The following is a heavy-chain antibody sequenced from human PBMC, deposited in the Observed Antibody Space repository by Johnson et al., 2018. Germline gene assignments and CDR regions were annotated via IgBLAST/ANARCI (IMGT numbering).Heavy chain of an antibody. Sequence: VQLVESGGGLVQPGRSLRLSCAASGFTFNTYWMHWVRQVPGKGLVWVSRISSDGSMTTYADTVRDRFTISRDHAKNTVYLLMNSLRAEDAAVYYCARPSGSSGRFLEGSPSFQHWGQGTLVTVSS. V-gene: IGHV3-74*02. CDR3: ARPSGSSGRFLEGSPSFQH. CDR1: GFTFNTYW. CDR2: ISSDGSMT. D-gene: IGHD3-22*01. J-gene: IGHJ1*01.